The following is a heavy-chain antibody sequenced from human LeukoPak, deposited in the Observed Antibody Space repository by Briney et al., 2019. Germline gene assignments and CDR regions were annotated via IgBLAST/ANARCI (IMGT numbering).Heavy chain of an antibody. J-gene: IGHJ3*02. Sequence: SETLSFTCTVSGGSISSYYWSWIRQPPGKGLEWIGYIYYSGSTNYNPSLKSRVTISVDTSKNQFSLKLSSVTAADTAVYYCARGRQLSDAFDIWGQGTMVTVSS. D-gene: IGHD5-18*01. CDR3: ARGRQLSDAFDI. CDR2: IYYSGST. V-gene: IGHV4-59*01. CDR1: GGSISSYY.